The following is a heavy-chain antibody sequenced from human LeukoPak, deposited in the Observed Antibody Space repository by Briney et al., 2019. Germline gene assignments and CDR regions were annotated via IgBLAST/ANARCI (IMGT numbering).Heavy chain of an antibody. J-gene: IGHJ4*02. CDR3: ARGKEPVAGSLSHFDY. CDR2: ISYDGSNK. Sequence: GRSLRLSCAASGFTLSNYAMHWVRQAPGKGLEWVALISYDGSNKYYADSVKGRFTISRDNAKNSLYLQMNSLRAEDTAVYYCARGKEPVAGSLSHFDYWGQGTLVTVSS. V-gene: IGHV3-30*04. D-gene: IGHD6-19*01. CDR1: GFTLSNYA.